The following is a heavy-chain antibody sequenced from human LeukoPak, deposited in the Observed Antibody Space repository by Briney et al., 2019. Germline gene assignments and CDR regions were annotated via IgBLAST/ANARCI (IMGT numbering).Heavy chain of an antibody. CDR3: ARGNYCGGDCYSLDY. V-gene: IGHV3-21*01. CDR1: GFTFSSYS. Sequence: GGSLRLSCAASGFTFSSYSMSWVRQAPGKGLEWVSSITTSSTYISYADSVKGRFTISRDNAKNSLYLQMNSLRAEDTAVYYCARGNYCGGDCYSLDYWGQGALVTVSS. CDR2: ITTSSTYI. D-gene: IGHD2-21*02. J-gene: IGHJ4*02.